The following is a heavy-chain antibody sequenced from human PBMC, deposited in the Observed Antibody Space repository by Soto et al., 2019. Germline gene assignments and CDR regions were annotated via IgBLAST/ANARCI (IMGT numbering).Heavy chain of an antibody. CDR2: IIPLFGTT. CDR1: GLTFRNYA. J-gene: IGHJ6*02. D-gene: IGHD7-27*01. V-gene: IGHV1-69*13. CDR3: ARDNPTATPNFDYYCYGMDV. Sequence: SVKVSFKASGLTFRNYAINWVRQAPGQGLEWMGGIIPLFGTTSYAQRFQGRVTVTADESTRTAYMELRSLRSDDTAIYYCARDNPTATPNFDYYCYGMDVWGQGTTVTVSS.